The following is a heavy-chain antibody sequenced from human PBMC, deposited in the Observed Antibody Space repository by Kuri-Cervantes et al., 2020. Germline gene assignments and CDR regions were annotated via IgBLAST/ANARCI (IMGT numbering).Heavy chain of an antibody. D-gene: IGHD6-19*01. V-gene: IGHV4-59*13. J-gene: IGHJ2*01. CDR2: IYYSGST. CDR1: GCSISSYY. CDR3: ARVSSGWYGYFDL. Sequence: SETLSLTCTVSGCSISSYYWSWIRQPPGKGLEWIGYIYYSGSTNYNPSLKSRVTISVDTSKNQFSPKLSSVTAADTAVYYCARVSSGWYGYFDLWGRGTLVTVSS.